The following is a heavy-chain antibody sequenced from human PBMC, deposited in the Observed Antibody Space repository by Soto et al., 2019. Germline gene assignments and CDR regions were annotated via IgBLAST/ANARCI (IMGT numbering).Heavy chain of an antibody. V-gene: IGHV3-23*01. CDR3: AKAQYSTGTTFTSFDY. J-gene: IGHJ4*02. Sequence: GGSLRLSCAASGFTFSSYAMSWVRQAPGKGLEWVSAISGSGGSTYYADSVKGRFTISRDNSKNTLYLQMNSLRAEDTAVYYCAKAQYSTGTTFTSFDYWGQGTLVTVSS. D-gene: IGHD1-1*01. CDR2: ISGSGGST. CDR1: GFTFSSYA.